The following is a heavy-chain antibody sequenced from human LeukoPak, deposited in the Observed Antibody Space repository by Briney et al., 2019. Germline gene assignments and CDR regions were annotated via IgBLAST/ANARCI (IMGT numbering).Heavy chain of an antibody. CDR2: ISSSSSYI. D-gene: IGHD5-12*01. CDR3: VRDGGVSGYDLLDY. J-gene: IGHJ4*02. V-gene: IGHV3-21*01. CDR1: GFTFSSYS. Sequence: GGSLRLSCAASGFTFSSYSMNWVRQAPGKGLGWVSSISSSSSYIYYADSVKARFTISRDNAKNSLSLQMNSLRAEDTAVYYCVRDGGVSGYDLLDYWGQGTLVTVSS.